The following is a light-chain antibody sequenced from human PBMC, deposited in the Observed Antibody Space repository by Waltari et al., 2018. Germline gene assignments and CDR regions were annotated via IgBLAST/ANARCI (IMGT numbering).Light chain of an antibody. CDR3: QAWDSTTYWV. CDR1: KLGTTY. J-gene: IGLJ3*02. Sequence: SFELTQPPAVSVSPGQTATISCPGDKLGTTYGSSSQQRSGQSPVLVISQDVNRPSGIPDRFSGSTSGNTATLTITEAQPLDEADYYCQAWDSTTYWVFGGGTKLTVL. V-gene: IGLV3-1*01. CDR2: QDV.